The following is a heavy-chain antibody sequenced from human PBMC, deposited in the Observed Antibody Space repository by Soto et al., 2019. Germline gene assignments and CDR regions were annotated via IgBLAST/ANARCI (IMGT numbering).Heavy chain of an antibody. D-gene: IGHD2-2*01. CDR2: INHSGST. CDR1: GGSFSGYY. Sequence: SETLSLTCAVYGGSFSGYYWSWIRQPPGKGLEWIGEINHSGSTNYNPSLKSRVTISVDTSKNQFSLKLSSVTAADTAVYYCAMRAPNCSSTSCYYYYMDVWGKGTTVTVSS. V-gene: IGHV4-34*01. CDR3: AMRAPNCSSTSCYYYYMDV. J-gene: IGHJ6*03.